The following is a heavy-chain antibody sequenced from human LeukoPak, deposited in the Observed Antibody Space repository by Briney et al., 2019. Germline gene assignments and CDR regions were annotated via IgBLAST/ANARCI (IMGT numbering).Heavy chain of an antibody. J-gene: IGHJ4*02. CDR2: ISGSSYHI. CDR1: GFTFSTCS. Sequence: GGSLRLSCAASGFTFSTCSMKWVRQAPGKALQWVSSISGSSYHIYYADSVKGRFTISRDNANNLLYLQMNSLRAEDTAVYYCASGTIVGARGADNWGQGTLVTVSS. V-gene: IGHV3-21*01. D-gene: IGHD1-26*01. CDR3: ASGTIVGARGADN.